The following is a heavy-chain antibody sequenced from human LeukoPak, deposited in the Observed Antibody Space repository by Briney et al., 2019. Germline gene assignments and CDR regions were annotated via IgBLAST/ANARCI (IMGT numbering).Heavy chain of an antibody. Sequence: SETLSLTCAVYGGSFSGYYWSWIRRPPGKGLEWIGEINHSGSTNYNPSLKSRVTISVDTSKNQFSLKLSSVTAADTAVYYCARGVQESPATIRSWFDPWGQGTLVTVSS. CDR2: INHSGST. J-gene: IGHJ5*02. CDR3: ARGVQESPATIRSWFDP. CDR1: GGSFSGYY. V-gene: IGHV4-34*01. D-gene: IGHD5-12*01.